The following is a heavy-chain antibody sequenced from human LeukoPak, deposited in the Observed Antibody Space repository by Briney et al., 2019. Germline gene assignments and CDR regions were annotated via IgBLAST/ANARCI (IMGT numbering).Heavy chain of an antibody. D-gene: IGHD6-19*01. CDR1: GFTFSRYT. J-gene: IGHJ3*02. V-gene: IGHV3-30*18. Sequence: GGSLRLSCVASGFTFSRYTMTWVRQAPGKGLEWVAVISYDGSNKYYADSVKGRFTISRDNSKNTLYLQMNSLRAEDTAVYYCAKDRQWLVPPLDAFDIWGQGTMVTVSS. CDR3: AKDRQWLVPPLDAFDI. CDR2: ISYDGSNK.